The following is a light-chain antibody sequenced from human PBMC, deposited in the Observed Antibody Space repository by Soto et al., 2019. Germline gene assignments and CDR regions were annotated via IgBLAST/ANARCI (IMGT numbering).Light chain of an antibody. V-gene: IGLV1-40*01. CDR3: QSYDSGLSGYV. CDR2: GNS. CDR1: SSNIGAGHD. Sequence: QSVLTQPPSVSGAPGQRVTISCTGSSSNIGAGHDVHWYQQLPGTAPRLLIYGNSNRPSGVPDRFFGSKSVTSASLAITGLQAEDEADYYCQSYDSGLSGYVFGSGTKLTVL. J-gene: IGLJ1*01.